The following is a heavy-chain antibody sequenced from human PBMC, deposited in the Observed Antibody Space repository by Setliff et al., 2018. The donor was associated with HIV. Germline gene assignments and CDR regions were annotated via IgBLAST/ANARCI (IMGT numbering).Heavy chain of an antibody. CDR2: ISGYNGNT. V-gene: IGHV1-18*01. D-gene: IGHD4-17*01. CDR1: GYSLVSYD. Sequence: ASVKVSCKASGYSLVSYDISWVRQAPGQGLEWMGWISGYNGNTNYAEKLQGRVTMTTDTSTSTVYMELRGLRSDDTAIYYCARVPNRGEYYYYYYYMDVWDKGTTVTVSS. CDR3: ARVPNRGEYYYYYYYMDV. J-gene: IGHJ6*03.